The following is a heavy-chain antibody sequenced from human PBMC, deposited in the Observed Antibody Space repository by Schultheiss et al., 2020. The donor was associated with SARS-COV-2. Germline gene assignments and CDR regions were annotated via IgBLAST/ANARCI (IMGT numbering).Heavy chain of an antibody. J-gene: IGHJ5*02. CDR2: INHSGST. Sequence: SETLSLTCTVSGGSISSYYWSWIRQPPGKGLEWIGEINHSGSTNYNPSLKSRVTISVDTSKNQFSLKLSSVTAADTAVYYCASGAWTRRAVWFDPWGQGTLVTVSS. CDR1: GGSISSYY. D-gene: IGHD1-1*01. V-gene: IGHV4-34*01. CDR3: ASGAWTRRAVWFDP.